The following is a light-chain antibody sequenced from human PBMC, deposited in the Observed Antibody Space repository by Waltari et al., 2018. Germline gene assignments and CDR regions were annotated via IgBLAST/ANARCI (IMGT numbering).Light chain of an antibody. Sequence: QSVLTQPPSVSGAPGQRITISCTGSSSHIGAGYDVHWYQQPPGTAPKLLIYGSTYRPSGVPARFSGSKSGTSASLAIPGLQAEDEADYYCQSYDTSLSGLVFGGGTKLTVL. V-gene: IGLV1-40*01. CDR1: SSHIGAGYD. CDR2: GST. CDR3: QSYDTSLSGLV. J-gene: IGLJ2*01.